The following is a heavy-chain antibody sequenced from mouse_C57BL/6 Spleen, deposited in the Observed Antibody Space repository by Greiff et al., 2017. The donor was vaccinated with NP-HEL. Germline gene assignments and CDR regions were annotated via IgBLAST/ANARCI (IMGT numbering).Heavy chain of an antibody. D-gene: IGHD2-13*01. V-gene: IGHV1-81*01. Sequence: VQLQQSGAELARPGASVKLSCKASGYTFTSYGISWVKQRTGQGLEWIGEIYPRSGNTYYNEKFKGKATLTADKSSSTAYMELRSLTSEDSAVYFCARESRGGDGDAVSWVAYWGQGTLVTVSA. J-gene: IGHJ3*01. CDR1: GYTFTSYG. CDR2: IYPRSGNT. CDR3: ARESRGGDGDAVSWVAY.